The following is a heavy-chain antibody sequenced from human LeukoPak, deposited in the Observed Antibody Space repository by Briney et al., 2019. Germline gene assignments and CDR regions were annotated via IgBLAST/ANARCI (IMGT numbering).Heavy chain of an antibody. J-gene: IGHJ4*02. Sequence: PGGSLRLSCAASGFTFSSYSMNWVRQAPGKGLEWVSSISSSSSYIYYADSVKGRFTISRDNSKNTLYLQMNSLRAEDTAVYYCARAYGSGSYCLRHWGQGTLVTVSS. V-gene: IGHV3-21*04. D-gene: IGHD3-10*01. CDR2: ISSSSSYI. CDR3: ARAYGSGSYCLRH. CDR1: GFTFSSYS.